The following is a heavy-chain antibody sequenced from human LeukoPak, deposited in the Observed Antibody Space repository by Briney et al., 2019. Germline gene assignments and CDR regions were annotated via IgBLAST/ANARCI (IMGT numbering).Heavy chain of an antibody. D-gene: IGHD2-15*01. Sequence: GASVKVSCKASGYMFTAYGISWVRQAPGQGLEWMGWISAYNGNTNYAHKLQGRVTMTTDTSTSTAYMELRSLRSEDTAVYYCARDLGSSGGSSLLGGYYYYGMDVWGQGTTVTVSS. V-gene: IGHV1-18*01. CDR1: GYMFTAYG. CDR3: ARDLGSSGGSSLLGGYYYYGMDV. J-gene: IGHJ6*02. CDR2: ISAYNGNT.